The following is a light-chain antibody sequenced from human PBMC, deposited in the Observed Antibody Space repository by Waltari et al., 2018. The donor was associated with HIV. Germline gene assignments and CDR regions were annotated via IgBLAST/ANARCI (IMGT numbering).Light chain of an antibody. Sequence: QSALTQPASVSGPPGQSITISCTGTTNDVGSSNYVSWHQQHPGAAPKLIIHDVSDRPSGISNRFSGSKSGNTASLTISGLQTEDEADYYCSSYTSSSTYVFGTGTRVTVL. J-gene: IGLJ1*01. V-gene: IGLV2-14*01. CDR3: SSYTSSSTYV. CDR1: TNDVGSSNY. CDR2: DVS.